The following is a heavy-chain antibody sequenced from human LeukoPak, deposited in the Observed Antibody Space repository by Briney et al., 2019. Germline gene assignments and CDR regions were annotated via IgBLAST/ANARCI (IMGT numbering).Heavy chain of an antibody. CDR2: ISGGGDYT. D-gene: IGHD6-19*01. J-gene: IGHJ4*02. CDR1: GFTFSSYS. CDR3: ARERDRGTEVADHFAH. V-gene: IGHV3-23*01. Sequence: GGSLTLTCAASGFTFSSYSMAWVRQAPGRGLEWVSVISGGGDYTVYADSVKGRFTISRYNSEKTLYMQMNSLRAEDTAVYYCARERDRGTEVADHFAHAGQRCLVTVSS.